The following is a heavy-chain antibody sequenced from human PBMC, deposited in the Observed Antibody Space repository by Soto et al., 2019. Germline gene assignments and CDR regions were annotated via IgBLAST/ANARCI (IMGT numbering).Heavy chain of an antibody. CDR3: ARASGGSSDCYYYYGMDV. CDR1: GGSFSGYY. V-gene: IGHV4-34*01. J-gene: IGHJ6*02. CDR2: INHSGST. Sequence: QVQLQQWGAGLLKPSETLSLTCAVYGGSFSGYYWSWIRQPPGTVLEWSGEINHSGSTNYNPSLKSRGTISVATSKNHSSMKLSSVNAADAALYYCARASGGSSDCYYYYGMDVWGQETTVTVSS. D-gene: IGHD6-19*01.